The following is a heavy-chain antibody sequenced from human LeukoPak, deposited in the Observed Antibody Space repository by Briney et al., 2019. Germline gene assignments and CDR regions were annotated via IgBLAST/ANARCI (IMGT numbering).Heavy chain of an antibody. D-gene: IGHD6-13*01. CDR3: ARHGSSWYEKDYFDY. Sequence: SETLSLTCTVSGGSISSYYWRWIRQPPGKGLEWIGYIYYSGSTNYNPSLKSRVTISVDTSKNQFSLKLSSVTAADTALYYCARHGSSWYEKDYFDYWGQGTLVTVSS. J-gene: IGHJ4*02. CDR1: GGSISSYY. V-gene: IGHV4-59*08. CDR2: IYYSGST.